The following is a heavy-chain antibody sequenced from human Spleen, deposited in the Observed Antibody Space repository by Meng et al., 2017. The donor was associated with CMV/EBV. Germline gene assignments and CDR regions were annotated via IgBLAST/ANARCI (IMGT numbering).Heavy chain of an antibody. J-gene: IGHJ4*02. D-gene: IGHD3-3*01. CDR1: GYSISSGYY. V-gene: IGHV2-5*01. Sequence: TLSLTCTVSGYSISSGYYWGWIRQPPGKALEWLGVIHWNGDRRYTPSLGSRLTITRDTSRNQVVLRMTNMDPVDTATYFCAHFHIGAQPGGYYNSWSPYWGDSWGQGMLVTVSS. CDR2: IHWNGDR. CDR3: AHFHIGAQPGGYYNSWSPYWGDS.